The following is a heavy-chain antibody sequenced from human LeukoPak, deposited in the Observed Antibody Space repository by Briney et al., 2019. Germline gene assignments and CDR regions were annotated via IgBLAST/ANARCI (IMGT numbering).Heavy chain of an antibody. CDR2: ISYDGSNK. CDR1: GFTFSSYA. V-gene: IGHV3-30-3*01. CDR3: GRSYDSSGYYEFDY. Sequence: PGGSLRLSCEASGFTFSSYAMHWVRQAPGKGLEWVAVISYDGSNKYYADSVKGRFTISRDNSKNTLSLQMNSLRAEDTAVYYCGRSYDSSGYYEFDYWGQGTLVTVSS. D-gene: IGHD3-22*01. J-gene: IGHJ4*02.